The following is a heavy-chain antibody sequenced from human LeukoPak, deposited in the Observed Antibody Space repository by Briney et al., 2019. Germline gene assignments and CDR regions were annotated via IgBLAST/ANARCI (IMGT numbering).Heavy chain of an antibody. CDR3: ARPYYDFWSGYSAWVY. CDR2: ISSSSSYI. J-gene: IGHJ4*02. Sequence: GGSLRLSCAASGFTFSSYSMNWVRQAPGKGLEWVSSISSSSSYIYYADSVKGRFTISRDNAKNSLYLQMNSLRAEDTAVYYCARPYYDFWSGYSAWVYWGQGTLVTVSS. D-gene: IGHD3-3*01. CDR1: GFTFSSYS. V-gene: IGHV3-21*01.